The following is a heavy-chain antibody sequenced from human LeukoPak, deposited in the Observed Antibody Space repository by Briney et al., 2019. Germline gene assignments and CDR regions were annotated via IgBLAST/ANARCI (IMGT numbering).Heavy chain of an antibody. D-gene: IGHD6-13*01. CDR3: ASAGSSWYATFDY. Sequence: SVKVSCKASGGTFSSYAISWVRQAPGQGLEWMGGIIPIFGTANYAQKFQGRVTITADKSTSTAYMELSSLRSEDTAVYYCASAGSSWYATFDYWGQGTLVTVSS. CDR2: IIPIFGTA. J-gene: IGHJ4*02. V-gene: IGHV1-69*06. CDR1: GGTFSSYA.